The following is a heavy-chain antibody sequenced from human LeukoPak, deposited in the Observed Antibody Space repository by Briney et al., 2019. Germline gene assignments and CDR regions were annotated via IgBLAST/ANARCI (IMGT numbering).Heavy chain of an antibody. CDR1: GYTFTSYY. Sequence: ASVKVSCKASGYTFTSYYMHWVRQAPGQGLEWMGIINPSGGSTSYAQKFQGRVTMTRDTSTSTVYMELGSLRSEDTAVYYCARDKYYDFWSGYYTGEYYFDYWGQGTLVTVSS. D-gene: IGHD3-3*01. CDR3: ARDKYYDFWSGYYTGEYYFDY. J-gene: IGHJ4*02. CDR2: INPSGGST. V-gene: IGHV1-46*01.